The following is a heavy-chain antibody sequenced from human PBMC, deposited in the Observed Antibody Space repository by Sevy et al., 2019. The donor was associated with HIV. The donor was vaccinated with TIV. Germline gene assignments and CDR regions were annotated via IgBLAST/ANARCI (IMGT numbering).Heavy chain of an antibody. Sequence: SETLSLTCAVSGGSISSGGYSWNWIRQPPGEGLEWIGYIFHTGSTYYNPSLKSRVTISVDRSKNQFPLQLSSVTAADTAIYYCARAAATVTTVTHFDYWGQGTLVTVSS. CDR2: IFHTGST. CDR1: GGSISSGGYS. CDR3: ARAAATVTTVTHFDY. J-gene: IGHJ4*02. D-gene: IGHD4-17*01. V-gene: IGHV4-30-2*01.